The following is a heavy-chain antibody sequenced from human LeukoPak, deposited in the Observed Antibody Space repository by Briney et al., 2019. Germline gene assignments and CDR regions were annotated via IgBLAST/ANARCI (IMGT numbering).Heavy chain of an antibody. CDR2: ISSSSTYI. CDR1: GFTFSSYT. CDR3: ARDRSPGNFDY. J-gene: IGHJ4*02. Sequence: GGSLGLSCAASGFTFSSYTMNWVRQAPGKGLEWVSSISSSSTYINYADSVKGRFTISRDNAKNSLYLQMNSLRAEDTAVYYCARDRSPGNFDYWGQGTLVTVSS. D-gene: IGHD3-10*01. V-gene: IGHV3-21*01.